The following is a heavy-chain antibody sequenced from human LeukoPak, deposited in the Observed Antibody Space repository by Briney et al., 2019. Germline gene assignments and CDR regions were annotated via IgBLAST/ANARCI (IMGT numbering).Heavy chain of an antibody. CDR1: GFTFEDYV. CDR2: ISWNSGSI. J-gene: IGHJ3*02. V-gene: IGHV3-9*01. Sequence: GRSLRLSCAASGFTFEDYVMHWVRQAPGKGLEWVSGISWNSGSIGYADSVKGRFTISRDYAKNSLYLQMNSLRAEDTALYYCAKDMSGWPQQADGFDIWGQGTMVTVSS. CDR3: AKDMSGWPQQADGFDI. D-gene: IGHD6-19*01.